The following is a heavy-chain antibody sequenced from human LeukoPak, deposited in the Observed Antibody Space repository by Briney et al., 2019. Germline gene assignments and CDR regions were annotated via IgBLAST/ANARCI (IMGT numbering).Heavy chain of an antibody. CDR2: ISYDGSNK. Sequence: QPGGSLRLSCAASGFTFSSYGMHWVRQAPGKGLEWVAVISYDGSNKYYADSVKGRFTISRDNSKNTLYLQMNSLRAEDTAVYYCARDAVAAAGPPPRIDYWGQGTLVTVSS. J-gene: IGHJ4*02. CDR3: ARDAVAAAGPPPRIDY. V-gene: IGHV3-30*03. D-gene: IGHD6-13*01. CDR1: GFTFSSYG.